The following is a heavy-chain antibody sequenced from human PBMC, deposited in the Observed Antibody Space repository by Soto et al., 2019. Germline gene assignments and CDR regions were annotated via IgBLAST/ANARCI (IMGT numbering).Heavy chain of an antibody. J-gene: IGHJ4*02. V-gene: IGHV3-64D*06. D-gene: IGHD3-22*01. Sequence: GGSLRLSCSASGFTFSSYAMHWVRQAPGKGLEYVSAISSNGGSTYYADSVKGRFTISRDNSKNTLYLQMSSLRAEDTAVYYCANYDSSGYLSPYDYWGKGTLVTVSS. CDR3: ANYDSSGYLSPYDY. CDR2: ISSNGGST. CDR1: GFTFSSYA.